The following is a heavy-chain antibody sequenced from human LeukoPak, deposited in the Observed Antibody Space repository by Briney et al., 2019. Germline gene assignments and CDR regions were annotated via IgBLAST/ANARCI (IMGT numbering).Heavy chain of an antibody. J-gene: IGHJ1*01. Sequence: GGSLRLSCAATGFTFSSYGMHWVRQAPGKGLEWVAVISYDGSNKYYADSVKGRFTISRDNSKNTLYLQMNSLRAEDTAVYYCAKDHWRQPPQGIAVAGTYFQHWGQGTLVTVSS. CDR3: AKDHWRQPPQGIAVAGTYFQH. V-gene: IGHV3-30*18. CDR1: GFTFSSYG. D-gene: IGHD6-19*01. CDR2: ISYDGSNK.